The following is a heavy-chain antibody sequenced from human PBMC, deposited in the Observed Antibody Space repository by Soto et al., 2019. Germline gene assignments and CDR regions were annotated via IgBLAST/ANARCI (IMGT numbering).Heavy chain of an antibody. CDR3: ARESSGYSSYFDY. J-gene: IGHJ4*02. V-gene: IGHV3-74*01. D-gene: IGHD5-12*01. Sequence: EVQLVEAGGGLVPPGGSLRLSCAGSGIAFSRYWIHWVRQVPGKGLVWVSRISSDGTTTTYADSVKGRFTISRDHAKNTVYLQMNSLRGEDTAVYYCARESSGYSSYFDYWGQGTLVTVSS. CDR2: ISSDGTTT. CDR1: GIAFSRYW.